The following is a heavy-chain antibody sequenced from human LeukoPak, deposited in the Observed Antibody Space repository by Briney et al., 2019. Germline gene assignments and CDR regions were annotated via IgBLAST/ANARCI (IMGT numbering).Heavy chain of an antibody. CDR1: GFTFSSYW. V-gene: IGHV3-74*01. CDR3: ARGGPMVQGWFDP. D-gene: IGHD3-10*01. Sequence: GGSLRLSCAASGFTFSSYWMHWVRQAPGKGLVWVSRINSDGSSTSYADSVKGRFTISRDNAKNTLYLQMNSLRAEDTAVYYCARGGPMVQGWFDPWGQGTLVTVSS. J-gene: IGHJ5*02. CDR2: INSDGSST.